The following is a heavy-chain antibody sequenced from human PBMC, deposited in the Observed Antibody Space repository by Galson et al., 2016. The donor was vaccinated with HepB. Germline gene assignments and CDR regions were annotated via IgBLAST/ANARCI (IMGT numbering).Heavy chain of an antibody. V-gene: IGHV3-30-3*01. CDR3: ARDTAMVTSDS. CDR2: ISYDGSNK. J-gene: IGHJ4*02. CDR1: GFTFSSYA. D-gene: IGHD5-18*01. Sequence: SLRLSCAASGFTFSSYAMHWVRQAPGKGLEWVAVISYDGSNKYYADSVKGRFTISRDNAKNSLYLQMNSLRAEDTAVYFCARDTAMVTSDSWGQGTLVTVSS.